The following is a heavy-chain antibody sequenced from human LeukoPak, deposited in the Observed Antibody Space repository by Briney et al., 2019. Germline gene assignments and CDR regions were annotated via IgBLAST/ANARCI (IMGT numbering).Heavy chain of an antibody. Sequence: SETLSLTCTVSGGSISSYYWSWIRQPPGQGLEWIGYIFSTGRTTYNPALKSRSTITVDTANNQCSLRLRSVTAADEAVYYCARLRSSGNLNYFDFWCQGTLVIVSS. J-gene: IGHJ4*02. V-gene: IGHV4-59*01. CDR3: ARLRSSGNLNYFDF. D-gene: IGHD3-10*01. CDR1: GGSISSYY. CDR2: IFSTGRT.